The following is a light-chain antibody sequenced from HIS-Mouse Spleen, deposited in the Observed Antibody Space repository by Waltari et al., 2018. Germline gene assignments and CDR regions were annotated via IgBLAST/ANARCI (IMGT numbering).Light chain of an antibody. CDR2: EVS. Sequence: QSALTQPASVSGSPGQSITISCTGTSSDVGGYNYFSWYQHHPGKAPKLMIYEVSNQPSVDSHRFSGSKSGNTASLTISGLQAEDEADYYCSSYTSSSTYVFGTGTKVTVL. CDR3: SSYTSSSTYV. CDR1: SSDVGGYNY. J-gene: IGLJ1*01. V-gene: IGLV2-14*01.